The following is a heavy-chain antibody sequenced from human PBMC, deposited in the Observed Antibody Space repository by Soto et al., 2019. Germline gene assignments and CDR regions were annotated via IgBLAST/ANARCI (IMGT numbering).Heavy chain of an antibody. Sequence: NPSETLSLTCVVSGGSISSGYSWCWIRQPPGKGLEWIGYMYHSGSTDYNPSLRSRVTISVDRSKNRFSLKLSSVTAADTAVYYCARETTGSYYLDYWGQGTLVSVSS. CDR2: MYHSGST. CDR3: ARETTGSYYLDY. J-gene: IGHJ4*02. CDR1: GGSISSGYS. D-gene: IGHD1-26*01. V-gene: IGHV4-30-2*01.